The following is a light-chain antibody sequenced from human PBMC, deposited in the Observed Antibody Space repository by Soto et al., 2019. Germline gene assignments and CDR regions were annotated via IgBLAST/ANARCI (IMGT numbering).Light chain of an antibody. Sequence: QSALTQPASVSGSPGQSITISCTGTSSDVGGYNYVSWYQQHPVKVPKLMIFDVSNRPSGVSNRFSASKSGNTASLTISGLQPEDEADYYCSSKTSSGTYVFGTGTQLTVL. CDR1: SSDVGGYNY. CDR2: DVS. V-gene: IGLV2-14*03. J-gene: IGLJ1*01. CDR3: SSKTSSGTYV.